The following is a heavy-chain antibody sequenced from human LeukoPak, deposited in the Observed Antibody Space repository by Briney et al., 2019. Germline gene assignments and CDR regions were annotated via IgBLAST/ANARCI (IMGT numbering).Heavy chain of an antibody. J-gene: IGHJ4*02. D-gene: IGHD4-17*01. V-gene: IGHV3-7*05. CDR3: AKGLYGDYLFDY. CDR1: GFTFSTFW. Sequence: AGGSLRLSCAASGFTFSTFWMSWVRQAPGKGLEWVAIIKEDGSEEYYVDSVKGRFTISRDNAKNSLYLQMNSLRAEDTAVYYCAKGLYGDYLFDYWGQGTLVTVSS. CDR2: IKEDGSEE.